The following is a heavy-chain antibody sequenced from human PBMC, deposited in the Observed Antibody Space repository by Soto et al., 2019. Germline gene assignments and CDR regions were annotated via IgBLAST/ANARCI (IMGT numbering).Heavy chain of an antibody. CDR2: MNPNSGNT. J-gene: IGHJ5*02. D-gene: IGHD3-10*01. Sequence: ASVKVSCKASGYTFTSYDINWVRQATGQGLEWMGWMNPNSGNTGYAQKFQGRVTMTRNTSISTAYMELSSLRSEDTAVYYCARAINCYGSGSYYNWFDPWGQGTLVTVSS. CDR1: GYTFTSYD. CDR3: ARAINCYGSGSYYNWFDP. V-gene: IGHV1-8*01.